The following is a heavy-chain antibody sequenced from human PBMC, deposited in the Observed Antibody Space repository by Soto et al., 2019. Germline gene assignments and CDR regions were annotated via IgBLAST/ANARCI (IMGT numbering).Heavy chain of an antibody. Sequence: SDTLSLTCTVSGGSVSSGSFYWSWIRRPPGKGLEWIGYFYDSGSTNYNPSLRSRVTMSVDTSKNQFSLKLSSVTAADTAVYYCAASAPKATNYYYDMDVWGQGTTVTSP. J-gene: IGHJ6*02. D-gene: IGHD5-12*01. CDR3: AASAPKATNYYYDMDV. V-gene: IGHV4-61*01. CDR2: FYDSGST. CDR1: GGSVSSGSFY.